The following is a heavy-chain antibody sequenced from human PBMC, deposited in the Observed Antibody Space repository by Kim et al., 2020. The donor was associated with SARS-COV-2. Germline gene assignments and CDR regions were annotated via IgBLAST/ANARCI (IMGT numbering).Heavy chain of an antibody. J-gene: IGHJ1*01. Sequence: SVKGRFTISRDNAKNSLYLQMNSLRAEDTAVYYCAIWYYYDSSGSVDFQHWGQGTLVTVSS. CDR3: AIWYYYDSSGSVDFQH. V-gene: IGHV3-11*06. D-gene: IGHD3-22*01.